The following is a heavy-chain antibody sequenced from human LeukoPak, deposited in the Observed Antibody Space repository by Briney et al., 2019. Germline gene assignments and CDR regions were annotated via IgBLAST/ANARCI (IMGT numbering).Heavy chain of an antibody. J-gene: IGHJ6*03. CDR2: IYSGGST. CDR3: ASGSGSYRTPDYYMDV. Sequence: GGSLRLSCAASGFTVSINYMSWVRQAPGKGLEWVSVIYSGGSTYYADSVKGRFTISRDNSKNTLYLQMNSLRAEDTAVYYCASGSGSYRTPDYYMDVWGTGTTVTVSS. D-gene: IGHD3-10*01. V-gene: IGHV3-53*01. CDR1: GFTVSINY.